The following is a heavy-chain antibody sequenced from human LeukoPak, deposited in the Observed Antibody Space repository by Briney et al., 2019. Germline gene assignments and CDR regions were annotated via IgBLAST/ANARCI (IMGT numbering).Heavy chain of an antibody. D-gene: IGHD2-8*02. CDR1: GFALSSYA. CDR3: AKTPPRASYCTGGVCYWDY. J-gene: IGHJ4*02. V-gene: IGHV3-23*01. Sequence: QAGGSLRLSYAASGFALSSYAMSWVRQPPGKGLEWVSAISGSGGSTYYADSVKGRFTISRDNSKNTLYLQMNSLRAEDTAVYYCAKTPPRASYCTGGVCYWDYWGQGTLVTVSS. CDR2: ISGSGGST.